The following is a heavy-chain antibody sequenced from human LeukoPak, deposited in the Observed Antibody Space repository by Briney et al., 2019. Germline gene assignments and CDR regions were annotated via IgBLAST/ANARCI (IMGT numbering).Heavy chain of an antibody. CDR3: ATGIIVADNFDY. D-gene: IGHD6-19*01. V-gene: IGHV1-3*01. Sequence: ASVKVSCKASGSTFTSYTKHWVRDAPGQRLEWMGWINAGNGETKYSQKFQVRLTITRDTSASTAYMELSGLISEDSAVYYCATGIIVADNFDYWGQGTLVTVSS. CDR1: GSTFTSYT. J-gene: IGHJ4*02. CDR2: INAGNGET.